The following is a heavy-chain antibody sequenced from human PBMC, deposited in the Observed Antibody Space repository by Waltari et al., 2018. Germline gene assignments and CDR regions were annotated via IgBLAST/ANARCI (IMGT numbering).Heavy chain of an antibody. J-gene: IGHJ6*02. V-gene: IGHV4-39*01. Sequence: QLPLQESGPGLVKPSETLSLTCTVSGGSLSRRSYYWGWIRQSPGKGLEWIGRIYYSGSTYYNPALKSRVTMSVDTSKKQFSLRLSSVTAADTAVYYCARHGMAITMIRGANGMDVWGQGTTVTVSS. CDR2: IYYSGST. D-gene: IGHD3-10*01. CDR1: GGSLSRRSYY. CDR3: ARHGMAITMIRGANGMDV.